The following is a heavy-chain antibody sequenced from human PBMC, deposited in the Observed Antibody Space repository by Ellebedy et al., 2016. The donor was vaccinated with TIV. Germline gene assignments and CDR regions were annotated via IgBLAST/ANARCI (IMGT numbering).Heavy chain of an antibody. Sequence: ASVKVSCXASGYTFTSYGISWVRQAPGQGLEWMGWISAYNGNTNYAQKLQGRVTMTTDTSTSTAYMELRSLGSDDTAVYYCARVPLGYNWFDPWGQGTLVTVAS. CDR3: ARVPLGYNWFDP. CDR2: ISAYNGNT. CDR1: GYTFTSYG. J-gene: IGHJ5*02. D-gene: IGHD3-16*01. V-gene: IGHV1-18*01.